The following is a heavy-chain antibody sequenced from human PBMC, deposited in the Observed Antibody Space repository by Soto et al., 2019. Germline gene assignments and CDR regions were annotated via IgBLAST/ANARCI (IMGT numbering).Heavy chain of an antibody. CDR1: GGSISSSSYY. CDR3: ARHLRGRFGESPLKSFDY. Sequence: SETLSLTCTVSGGSISSSSYYWGWIRQPPGKGLEWIGSIYYSGSTYYNPSLKSRVTISVDTSKNQFSLKLSSVTAADTAVYYCARHLRGRFGESPLKSFDYWGQGTLVTVSS. CDR2: IYYSGST. D-gene: IGHD3-10*01. J-gene: IGHJ4*02. V-gene: IGHV4-39*01.